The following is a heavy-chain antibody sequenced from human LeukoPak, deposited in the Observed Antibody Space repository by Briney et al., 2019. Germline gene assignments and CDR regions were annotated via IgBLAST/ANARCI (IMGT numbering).Heavy chain of an antibody. V-gene: IGHV3-7*01. D-gene: IGHD3-10*01. CDR2: IKQDGGEK. J-gene: IGHJ4*02. CDR1: GFTFSGFS. CDR3: ARAGSHWHYVY. Sequence: GGSLRLSCAASGFTFSGFSMSWVRQSPTKGLEWVANIKQDGGEKYYVDSVKGRFTISRDNAKNSLSLQMDNLRVEDTAVYYCARAGSHWHYVYWGQGTVVTVSS.